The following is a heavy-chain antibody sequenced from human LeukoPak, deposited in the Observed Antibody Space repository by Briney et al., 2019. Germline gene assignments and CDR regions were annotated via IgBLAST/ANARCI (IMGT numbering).Heavy chain of an antibody. D-gene: IGHD6-19*01. Sequence: GESLKISCKGSGYSFTSYWIGWVRQMPGKGLEWMGIIYPGDSDTRYSPSFQGQVTISADKSISTAYLQWSSLKASDTAMYYCARYNPRSSGWYYYGMDVWGQGTTVTVSS. CDR2: IYPGDSDT. J-gene: IGHJ6*02. CDR3: ARYNPRSSGWYYYGMDV. V-gene: IGHV5-51*01. CDR1: GYSFTSYW.